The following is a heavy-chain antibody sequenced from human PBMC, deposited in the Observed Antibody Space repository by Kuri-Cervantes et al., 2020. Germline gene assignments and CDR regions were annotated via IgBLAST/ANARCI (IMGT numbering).Heavy chain of an antibody. Sequence: GESLKISCAASGFTFSTNWMSWVRQAPGKGLEWVATIKDDGTEKYYVDSVKGRFAISRDNAKKSLFLQMNSLRVEDTAVYYCARDPAPLSASGDYWGQGTLVTVSS. V-gene: IGHV3-7*01. CDR2: IKDDGTEK. CDR1: GFTFSTNW. D-gene: IGHD3-10*01. J-gene: IGHJ4*02. CDR3: ARDPAPLSASGDY.